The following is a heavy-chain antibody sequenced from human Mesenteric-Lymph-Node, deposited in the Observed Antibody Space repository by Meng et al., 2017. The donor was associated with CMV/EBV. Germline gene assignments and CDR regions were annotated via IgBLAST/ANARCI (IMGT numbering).Heavy chain of an antibody. J-gene: IGHJ6*02. Sequence: LSLTCAASGFTFDDYVMHWVRQAPGKGLEWVSGISWNSGSIGYADSVKGRFTISRDNAKNSLYLQMNSLRAEDTALYYCAKDMGYGMDVWGQGTTVTVSS. CDR2: ISWNSGSI. CDR1: GFTFDDYV. V-gene: IGHV3-9*01. CDR3: AKDMGYGMDV.